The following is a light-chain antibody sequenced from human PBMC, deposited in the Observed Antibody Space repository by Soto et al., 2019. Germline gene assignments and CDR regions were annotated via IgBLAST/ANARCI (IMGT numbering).Light chain of an antibody. Sequence: DIQMTQFPSSVSASVGDRVTITCGASQGFGGWLAWYQQKPGKAPKLLIYAASTLQSGVPSRFSGSGSGTDFTLTISSLQPEDFATYYCLQADSFPPWTFGQGTKVEIK. J-gene: IGKJ1*01. V-gene: IGKV1-12*01. CDR2: AAS. CDR1: QGFGGW. CDR3: LQADSFPPWT.